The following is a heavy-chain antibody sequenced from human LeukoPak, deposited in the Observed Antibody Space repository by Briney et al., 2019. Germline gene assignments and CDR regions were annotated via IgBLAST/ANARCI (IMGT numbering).Heavy chain of an antibody. CDR3: AREEVLWFGELFYVY. V-gene: IGHV3-7*03. J-gene: IGHJ4*02. CDR1: GFTFSSYW. CDR2: IKQDGSEK. D-gene: IGHD3-10*01. Sequence: PGGSLRLSCAASGFTFSSYWMSWVRQAPGKGLEWVANIKQDGSEKYYVDSVKGRFTISRDNAKNSLYLQMNSLRAEDTAVYYCAREEVLWFGELFYVYWGQGTLVTVSS.